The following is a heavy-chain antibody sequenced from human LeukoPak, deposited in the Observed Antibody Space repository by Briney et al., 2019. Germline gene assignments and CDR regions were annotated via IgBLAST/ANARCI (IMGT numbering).Heavy chain of an antibody. CDR3: ARTGYSSSWYWYNWFDP. J-gene: IGHJ5*02. V-gene: IGHV4-39*01. D-gene: IGHD6-13*01. CDR1: GGSISSSSYY. CDR2: IYYSGST. Sequence: PSETLSLTCTVSGGSISSSSYYWGWIRQPPGRGLEWIGSIYYSGSTYYNPSLKSRVTISVDTSKNQFSLKLSSVTAADTAVYYCARTGYSSSWYWYNWFDPWGQGTLVTVSS.